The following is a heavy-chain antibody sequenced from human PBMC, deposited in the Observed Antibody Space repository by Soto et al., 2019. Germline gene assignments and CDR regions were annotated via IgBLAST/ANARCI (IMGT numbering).Heavy chain of an antibody. CDR3: AREIDSYGYNGYFDY. V-gene: IGHV3-30-3*01. Sequence: GSLRLSCAASGFTFSSYAMHWVRQAPGKGLEWVAVISYDGSNKYYADSVKGRFTISRDNSKNTLYLQMNSLRAEDTAVYYCAREIDSYGYNGYFDYWGQGTLVTVSS. J-gene: IGHJ4*02. CDR2: ISYDGSNK. CDR1: GFTFSSYA. D-gene: IGHD5-18*01.